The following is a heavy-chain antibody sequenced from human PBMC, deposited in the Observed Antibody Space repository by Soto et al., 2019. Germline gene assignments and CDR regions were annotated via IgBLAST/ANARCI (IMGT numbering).Heavy chain of an antibody. CDR2: VGDRGST. CDR3: AMASGGLECWSDYDC. Sequence: ISLTCTVSGGSISSDGYNYNWIRQLPGKGLEWIEYVGDRGSTYYTPSLKCRLTISLHTSKHQFSVKLSSVTVEDTAVYYCAMASGGLECWSDYDCWGK. D-gene: IGHD3-3*01. CDR1: GGSISSDGYN. J-gene: IGHJ4*02. V-gene: IGHV4-31*03.